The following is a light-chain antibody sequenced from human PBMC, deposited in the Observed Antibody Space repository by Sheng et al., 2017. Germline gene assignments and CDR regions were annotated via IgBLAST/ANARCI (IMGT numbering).Light chain of an antibody. J-gene: IGLJ1*01. V-gene: IGLV2-14*03. CDR2: DVS. CDR3: CSYAGSSTYV. Sequence: QSALTQPASVSGSPGQSITISCTGTSSDIGAYTYVSWYQQHPGKAPKLMIYDVSSRPSGISNRFSGSKSGITASLTISGLQAEDEGDYYCCSYAGSSTYVFGTGTKVTVL. CDR1: SSDIGAYTY.